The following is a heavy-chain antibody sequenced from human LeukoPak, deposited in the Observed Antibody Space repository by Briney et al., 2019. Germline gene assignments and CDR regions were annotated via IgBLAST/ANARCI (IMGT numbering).Heavy chain of an antibody. Sequence: GGSLRLSCAASGFTFSSYGMHWVRQAPGKGLEWVAVISYGGSNKYYADSVKGRFTISRDNSKNTLYLQMNSLRAEDTAVYYCAREGTRYFDWLLHNPNFDYWGQGTLVTVSS. J-gene: IGHJ4*02. V-gene: IGHV3-30*03. D-gene: IGHD3-9*01. CDR1: GFTFSSYG. CDR2: ISYGGSNK. CDR3: AREGTRYFDWLLHNPNFDY.